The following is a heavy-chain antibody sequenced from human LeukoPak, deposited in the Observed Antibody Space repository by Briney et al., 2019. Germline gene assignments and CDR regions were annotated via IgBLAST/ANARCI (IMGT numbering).Heavy chain of an antibody. Sequence: SETLSLTCTVSGGSISSYYWSWIRQPPGKGLEWIGYIYYSGSTNYNPSLKSRVTISVDTSKNQFSLKLSSVTAADTAVYYCARALRGYDGGFWFDPWGQGTLVTVSS. CDR2: IYYSGST. CDR1: GGSISSYY. V-gene: IGHV4-59*01. D-gene: IGHD5-12*01. J-gene: IGHJ5*02. CDR3: ARALRGYDGGFWFDP.